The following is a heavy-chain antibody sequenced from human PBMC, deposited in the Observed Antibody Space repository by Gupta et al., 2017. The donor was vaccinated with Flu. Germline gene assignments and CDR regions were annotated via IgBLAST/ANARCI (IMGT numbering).Heavy chain of an antibody. J-gene: IGHJ6*03. CDR2: ISHSGST. V-gene: IGHV4-30-2*01. Sequence: NGGYSWSWIRQPPGKGREGIAYISHSGSTYYNPALQSRVTISVDRSKNQFSLKLSSVTAADTAVYYCARDSGPYYYYMDVWGKGTTVTVSS. CDR1: NGGYS. D-gene: IGHD2-15*01. CDR3: ARDSGPYYYYMDV.